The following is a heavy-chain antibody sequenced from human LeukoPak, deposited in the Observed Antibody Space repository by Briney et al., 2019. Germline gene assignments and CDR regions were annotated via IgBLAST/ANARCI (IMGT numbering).Heavy chain of an antibody. J-gene: IGHJ5*02. CDR2: ISISGGTT. CDR1: AFASSNHA. D-gene: IGHD3-9*01. V-gene: IGHV3-23*01. Sequence: QPGGSLRLSCTASAFASSNHAMSWVRQAPGKGLEWVSSISISGGTTYYTDSVKGRFTISRENSKSTLYLQMNNLRAEDTAVYYCARDYTGYFPWGQGTLVIVSS. CDR3: ARDYTGYFP.